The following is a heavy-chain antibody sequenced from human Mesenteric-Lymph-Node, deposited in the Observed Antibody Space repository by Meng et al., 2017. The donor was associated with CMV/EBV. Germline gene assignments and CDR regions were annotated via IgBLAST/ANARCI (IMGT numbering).Heavy chain of an antibody. J-gene: IGHJ4*02. CDR3: AKERVGEGYFDY. D-gene: IGHD3-10*01. V-gene: IGHV3-23*01. CDR1: GFTFSSYA. CDR2: ISGSGGST. Sequence: GESLKISCAASGFTFSSYAMSWVRQAPGKGLEWVSAISGSGGSTYYADSVKGRFTISRDNSKNTLYLQMNSLRAEDTAVYYCAKERVGEGYFDYWGQGTLVTVSS.